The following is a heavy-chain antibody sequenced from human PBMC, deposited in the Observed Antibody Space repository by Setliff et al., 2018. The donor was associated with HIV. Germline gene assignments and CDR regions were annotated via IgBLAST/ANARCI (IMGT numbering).Heavy chain of an antibody. V-gene: IGHV4-39*01. CDR1: GASISSSSHH. CDR2: IYYTGST. Sequence: KPSETLSLTCTVYGASISSSSHHWAWIRQPPGKGLEYIGNIYYTGSTHPNPSLESRVATSVDPSKNQFSLKLSSVTAADTAVYYCARIVRWELVATSTFFYYYMDVWGKGTTVTVSS. J-gene: IGHJ6*03. D-gene: IGHD1-26*01. CDR3: ARIVRWELVATSTFFYYYMDV.